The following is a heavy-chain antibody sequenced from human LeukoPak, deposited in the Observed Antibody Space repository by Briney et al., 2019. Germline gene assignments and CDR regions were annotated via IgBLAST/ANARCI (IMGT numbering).Heavy chain of an antibody. V-gene: IGHV3-7*01. J-gene: IGHJ4*02. CDR3: ARDNGATTVTTTLDFDY. D-gene: IGHD4-17*01. Sequence: GGSLRLSCAASGFTFSSYWMSWVRQAPGKGLEWVANIKQDGSEKYYVDSVKGRFTISRDNAKNSLYLQMNSLRAEDTAVYYCARDNGATTVTTTLDFDYWGQGTLVTVSS. CDR2: IKQDGSEK. CDR1: GFTFSSYW.